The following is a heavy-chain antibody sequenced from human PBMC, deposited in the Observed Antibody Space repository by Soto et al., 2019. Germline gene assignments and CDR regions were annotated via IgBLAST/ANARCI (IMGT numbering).Heavy chain of an antibody. V-gene: IGHV3-33*01. CDR2: IWYNGSNK. CDR1: GFTFSSYG. J-gene: IGHJ3*02. D-gene: IGHD2-2*01. CDR3: ATGRDGYCSSTSCYEHDAFDI. Sequence: PGGSLRLSWAASGFTFSSYGMHWVRQAPDKGLEWVAVIWYNGSNKYYADSVKGRFTISRDSSKNTLYLQMNSLRAEDTAVYYCATGRDGYCSSTSCYEHDAFDIWGQGTMVTVSS.